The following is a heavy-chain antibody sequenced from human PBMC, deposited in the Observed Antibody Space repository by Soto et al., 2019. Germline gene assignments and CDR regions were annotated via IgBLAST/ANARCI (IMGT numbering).Heavy chain of an antibody. Sequence: SETLSLTCTVSGGSVSSGSYYWSWIRQPPGKGLEWIGYIYYSGSTNYNPSLKSRVTISVDTSKNQFSLKLSSVTAADTAVYYCARALNSSSWYYFDYWGQGTLVTVSS. CDR3: ARALNSSSWYYFDY. CDR1: GGSVSSGSYY. V-gene: IGHV4-61*01. J-gene: IGHJ4*02. CDR2: IYYSGST. D-gene: IGHD6-13*01.